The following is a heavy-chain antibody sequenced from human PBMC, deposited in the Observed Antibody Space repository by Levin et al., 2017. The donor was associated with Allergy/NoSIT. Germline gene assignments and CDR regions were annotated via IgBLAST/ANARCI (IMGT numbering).Heavy chain of an antibody. CDR2: INPNSGGT. CDR3: ARDSIAGAISYYYYGMDV. CDR1: GYTFTGYY. J-gene: IGHJ6*02. V-gene: IGHV1-2*04. Sequence: GESLKISCKASGYTFTGYYMHWVRQAPGQGLEWMGWINPNSGGTNYAQKFQGWVTMTRDTSISTAYMELSRLRSDDTAVYYCARDSIAGAISYYYYGMDVWGQGTTVTVSS. D-gene: IGHD1-26*01.